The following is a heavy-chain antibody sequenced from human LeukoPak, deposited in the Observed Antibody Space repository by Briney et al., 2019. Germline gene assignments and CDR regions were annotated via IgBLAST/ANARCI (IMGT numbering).Heavy chain of an antibody. CDR3: ARGPPVEGYCSGGSCKDAFDI. CDR2: INPNSGGT. Sequence: VKVSCKASGYTFTGYYMHWVRQAPGQGLEWMGWINPNSGGTNYAQKFQGRVTMTRDTSISTACMELSRLKSDDTAVYYCARGPPVEGYCSGGSCKDAFDIWGQGTMVTVSS. J-gene: IGHJ3*02. CDR1: GYTFTGYY. D-gene: IGHD2-15*01. V-gene: IGHV1-2*02.